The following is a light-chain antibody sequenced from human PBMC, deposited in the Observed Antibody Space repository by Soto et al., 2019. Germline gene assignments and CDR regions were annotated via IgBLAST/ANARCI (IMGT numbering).Light chain of an antibody. J-gene: IGKJ1*01. CDR3: QQFENLPRT. CDR2: AAS. CDR1: QDISNC. V-gene: IGKV1-33*01. Sequence: DIQMTPSPSSLSASVGDRVTITCQARQDISNCLNWYQQKPGKAPKLLIYAASNLETGVPSRFSGSGSGRDFTFTVSSLQPDDIATYYGQQFENLPRTVGQGTKVEIK.